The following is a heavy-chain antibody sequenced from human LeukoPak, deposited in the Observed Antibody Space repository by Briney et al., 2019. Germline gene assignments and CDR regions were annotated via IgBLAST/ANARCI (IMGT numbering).Heavy chain of an antibody. CDR1: GDSISRYY. CDR3: ARSGRSRYSSSWYYFDY. CDR2: INNSGGT. D-gene: IGHD6-13*01. Sequence: PSETLSLTCTVSGDSISRYYWSWIRQPPGKGLEWIGYINNSGGTSYNPSLKSRVTISLDTSKNQFSLKLSSVTAADTAVYYCARSGRSRYSSSWYYFDYWGQGTLVTVSS. J-gene: IGHJ4*02. V-gene: IGHV4-4*08.